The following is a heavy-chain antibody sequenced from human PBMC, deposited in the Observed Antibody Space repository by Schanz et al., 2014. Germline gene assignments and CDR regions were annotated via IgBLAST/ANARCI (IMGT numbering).Heavy chain of an antibody. CDR3: AREMGSALLRYFDL. V-gene: IGHV3-23*04. D-gene: IGHD1-26*01. CDR2: ISDSGGSK. J-gene: IGHJ2*01. Sequence: EVQLVESGGALVQPGGSLRLSCVASGFTFSSYAMNWVRQAPGKGLEWVSGISDSGGSKYYVDSVEGRFTISRDNSKNTLYLQMNTLSAEDTVVYYCAREMGSALLRYFDLWGRGTLVTVSS. CDR1: GFTFSSYA.